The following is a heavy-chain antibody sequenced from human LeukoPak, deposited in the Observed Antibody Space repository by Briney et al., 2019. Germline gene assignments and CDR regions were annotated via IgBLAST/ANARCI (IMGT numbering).Heavy chain of an antibody. V-gene: IGHV4-39*01. CDR3: ARRRYNYGDFDH. CDR2: IYYSGST. J-gene: IGHJ4*02. CDR1: GGSISSSSYY. Sequence: SETLSLTCTVSGGSISSSSYYWGWIRQPPGKGLEWIGSIYYSGSTYYNPSLKSRVTIYVDTSKSQFSLRLSSVTAADTAVYCCARRRYNYGDFDHWGQGTLVTVSS. D-gene: IGHD1-1*01.